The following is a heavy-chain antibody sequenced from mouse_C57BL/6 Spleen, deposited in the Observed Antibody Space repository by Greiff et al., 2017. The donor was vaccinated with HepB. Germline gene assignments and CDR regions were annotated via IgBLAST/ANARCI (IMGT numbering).Heavy chain of an antibody. J-gene: IGHJ4*01. CDR1: GYTFTSYG. CDR3: ARWGITTVGLYAMDY. Sequence: QVQLQQSGAELARPGASVKLSCKASGYTFTSYGISWVKQRTGQGLEWIGEIYPRSGNTYYNEKFKGKATLTADKSPSTAYMELRSLTSEDSAVYFCARWGITTVGLYAMDYWGQGTSVTVSS. V-gene: IGHV1-81*01. CDR2: IYPRSGNT. D-gene: IGHD1-1*01.